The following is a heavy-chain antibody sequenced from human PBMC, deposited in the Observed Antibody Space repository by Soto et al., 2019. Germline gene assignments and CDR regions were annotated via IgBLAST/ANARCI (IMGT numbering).Heavy chain of an antibody. Sequence: ASVKVSCKASGYTFTSYDINWVRQATGQGLEWMGWMNPNSGNTGYAQKFQGRVTMTRNTSISTAYMELSSLRSEDTAVYYCARTGYSSCWYNWFDPWGQGTLVTVSS. CDR3: ARTGYSSCWYNWFDP. CDR1: GYTFTSYD. CDR2: MNPNSGNT. J-gene: IGHJ5*02. D-gene: IGHD6-19*01. V-gene: IGHV1-8*01.